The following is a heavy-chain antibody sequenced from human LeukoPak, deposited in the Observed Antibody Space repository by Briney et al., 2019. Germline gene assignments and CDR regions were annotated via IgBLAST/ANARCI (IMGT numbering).Heavy chain of an antibody. Sequence: GGSLRLSCAASGFTFSTHAMSWVRQAPGKGLEWVSAITGTGGHTYYAASVEGRFTVSRDNSKNTLYLQMSSLRAEDTTMYYCAKVRDTKDWYKDAFDVWGQGTRVTVSS. D-gene: IGHD1-1*01. J-gene: IGHJ3*01. CDR2: ITGTGGHT. CDR3: AKVRDTKDWYKDAFDV. V-gene: IGHV3-23*01. CDR1: GFTFSTHA.